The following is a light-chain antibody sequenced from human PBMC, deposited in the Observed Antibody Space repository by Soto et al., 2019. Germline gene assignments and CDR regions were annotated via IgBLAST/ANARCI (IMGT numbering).Light chain of an antibody. CDR2: AAS. CDR1: QGISSY. CDR3: QQLNSYPLT. J-gene: IGKJ1*01. V-gene: IGKV1-9*01. Sequence: IQLTQSPSSLSASVGDRVTITCRASQGISSYLAWYQQKPGKAPKLLIYAASTLQSGVPSRFSGSGSGTDFTLTISSVQPEDFATYYCQQLNSYPLTFGQGTKVEIK.